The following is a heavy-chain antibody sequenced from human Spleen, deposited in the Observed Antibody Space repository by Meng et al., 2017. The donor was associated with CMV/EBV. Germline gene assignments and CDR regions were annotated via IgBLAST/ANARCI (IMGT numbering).Heavy chain of an antibody. J-gene: IGHJ6*02. CDR1: GYTFTSYG. Sequence: SVKVSCKASGYTFTSYGISWVRQAPGQGLEWMGGIIPIFGTANYAQKFQGRVTITTDESTSTAYMELSSLRSEDTAVYYCARYYYGSGSYFGGSGMDVWGQGTTVTVSS. D-gene: IGHD3-10*01. V-gene: IGHV1-69*05. CDR3: ARYYYGSGSYFGGSGMDV. CDR2: IIPIFGTA.